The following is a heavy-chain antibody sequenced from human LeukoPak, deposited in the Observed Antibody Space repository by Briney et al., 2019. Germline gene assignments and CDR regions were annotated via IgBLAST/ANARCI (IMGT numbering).Heavy chain of an antibody. Sequence: PGGSLRLSRSASGFTFNRFYLHWVRQAPGKGLEFVSHISSNGATTYYADSVKGRFTISRDNAKNSLFLQMNSLRAEDTAVYYCARALAAAGSYWGQGTLVTVSS. CDR3: ARALAAAGSY. CDR1: GFTFNRFY. D-gene: IGHD6-25*01. CDR2: ISSNGATT. V-gene: IGHV3-64*04. J-gene: IGHJ4*02.